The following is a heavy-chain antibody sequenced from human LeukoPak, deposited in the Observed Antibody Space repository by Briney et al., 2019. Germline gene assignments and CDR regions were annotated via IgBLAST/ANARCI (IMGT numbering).Heavy chain of an antibody. V-gene: IGHV3-23*01. CDR2: ISGSGGST. CDR3: AKDRVILTGYDY. CDR1: GFTFSSYA. J-gene: IGHJ4*02. Sequence: PGGSLRLSCAASGFTFSSYAMSWVRRAPGKGLEWVSAISGSGGSTYYADSVKGRFTISRDNSKNTLYLQMNSLRAEDTAVYYCAKDRVILTGYDYWGQGTLVTVSS. D-gene: IGHD3-9*01.